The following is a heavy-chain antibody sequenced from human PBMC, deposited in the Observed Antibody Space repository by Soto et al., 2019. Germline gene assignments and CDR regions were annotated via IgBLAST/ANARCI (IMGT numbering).Heavy chain of an antibody. CDR1: GFTFSSYA. D-gene: IGHD6-13*01. CDR3: AKDGGSSSWYNWFDP. V-gene: IGHV3-23*01. CDR2: ISGSGGST. Sequence: EVQLLESGGGLVQPGGSLRLSCAASGFTFSSYAMSWVRQAPGKGLEWVSAISGSGGSTYYADAAQGRFTNSRDNSKNTLEVQMNSRRAEDTAVYYCAKDGGSSSWYNWFDPWGQGTLVTVSS. J-gene: IGHJ5*02.